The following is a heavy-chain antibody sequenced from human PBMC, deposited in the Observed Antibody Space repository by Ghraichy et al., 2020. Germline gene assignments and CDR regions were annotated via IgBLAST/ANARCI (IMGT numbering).Heavy chain of an antibody. D-gene: IGHD1-26*01. Sequence: GGSLRLSCAASGFTFSSYAMHWVRQAPGKGLEYVSAISSNGGSTYYANSVKGRFTISRDNSKNTLYLQMGSLRAEDMAVYYCARDRVRDWVGAKGYYYGMDVWGQGTTVTVSS. V-gene: IGHV3-64*01. CDR3: ARDRVRDWVGAKGYYYGMDV. J-gene: IGHJ6*02. CDR2: ISSNGGST. CDR1: GFTFSSYA.